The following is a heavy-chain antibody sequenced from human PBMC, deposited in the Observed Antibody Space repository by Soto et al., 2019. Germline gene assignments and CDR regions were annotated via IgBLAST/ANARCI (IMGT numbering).Heavy chain of an antibody. CDR2: IHPSDSDI. CDR1: GYTFTSYW. D-gene: IGHD2-15*01. CDR3: VRSGTSSGRFSDY. Sequence: GESLKISCKGSGYTFTSYWIGWVRQMPGEGLEWMGFIHPSDSDIRYSPSFQGKVTTSADKSITTAYLQWSSLKAADTAMYYCVRSGTSSGRFSDYWGQGTLVTVSS. V-gene: IGHV5-51*01. J-gene: IGHJ4*02.